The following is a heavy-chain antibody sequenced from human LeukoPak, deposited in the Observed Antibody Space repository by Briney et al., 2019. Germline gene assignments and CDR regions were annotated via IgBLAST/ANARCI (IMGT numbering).Heavy chain of an antibody. J-gene: IGHJ6*03. Sequence: PGGSLRLSRAASGFTFSSYIMNWVRQARGKGLEGVSYISRSSSTIYYEDSVKGRFTISRDNAKNSLYLQMNSLRAEDTAVHYCARGRELLWFGELYYYYMGVWGKGTTVTVSS. D-gene: IGHD3-10*01. CDR3: ARGRELLWFGELYYYYMGV. V-gene: IGHV3-48*01. CDR1: GFTFSSYI. CDR2: ISRSSSTI.